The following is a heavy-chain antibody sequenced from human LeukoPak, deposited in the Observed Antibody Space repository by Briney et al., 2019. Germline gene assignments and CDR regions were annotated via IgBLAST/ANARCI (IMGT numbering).Heavy chain of an antibody. J-gene: IGHJ4*02. Sequence: PGGSLRLSCAASGFTFSSYAMHWVRQAPGKGLEWVAVISYDGSNKYYADSVKGRFTISRDNSKNTLYLQMNSLRAEDTAVYYCAREVKVYGSGYGGWGQGTLVTVSS. CDR3: AREVKVYGSGYGG. V-gene: IGHV3-30*04. CDR1: GFTFSSYA. D-gene: IGHD5-12*01. CDR2: ISYDGSNK.